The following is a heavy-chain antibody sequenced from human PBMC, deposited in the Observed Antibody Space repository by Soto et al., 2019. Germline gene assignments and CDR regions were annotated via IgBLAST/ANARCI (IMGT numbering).Heavy chain of an antibody. CDR2: ISGSGGST. Sequence: VGSLRLSCAASGFTFSSYAMSWVRQAPGKGLEWVSAISGSGGSTYYADSVKGRFTISRDNSKNTLYLQMNSLRAEDTAVYYCVITESYYYGMDVWGQGTTVTVSS. CDR1: GFTFSSYA. J-gene: IGHJ6*02. CDR3: VITESYYYGMDV. D-gene: IGHD4-4*01. V-gene: IGHV3-23*01.